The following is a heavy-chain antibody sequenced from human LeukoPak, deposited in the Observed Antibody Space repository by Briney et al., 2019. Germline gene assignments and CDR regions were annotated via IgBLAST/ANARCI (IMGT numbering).Heavy chain of an antibody. D-gene: IGHD6-13*01. J-gene: IGHJ4*02. CDR1: GVSVSDGRYY. CDR2: KYYSGSA. V-gene: IGHV4-31*03. CDR3: ARGSSSWYGFDY. Sequence: SETLSLTCNVSGVSVSDGRYYWTWIRQHPGKGLEWIGYKYYSGSAKYNPSLKSRLTISIDTSKNQFSLQLSSVTAADTAVYYCARGSSSWYGFDYWGQGTLVTVSS.